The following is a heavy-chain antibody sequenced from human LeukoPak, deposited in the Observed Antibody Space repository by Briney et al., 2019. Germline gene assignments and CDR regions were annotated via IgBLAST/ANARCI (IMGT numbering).Heavy chain of an antibody. D-gene: IGHD6-13*01. Sequence: PGGSLRLSCAASGFTVSSCYISWVRQAPGKGLEWVSIISSSGTTYYADSVKGRFTISRDNSKNTVYLQVNSLRDEDTAVYYCARDLEAANTYYFDYWGQGTMVTVSS. CDR2: ISSSGTT. J-gene: IGHJ4*02. V-gene: IGHV3-66*01. CDR3: ARDLEAANTYYFDY. CDR1: GFTVSSCY.